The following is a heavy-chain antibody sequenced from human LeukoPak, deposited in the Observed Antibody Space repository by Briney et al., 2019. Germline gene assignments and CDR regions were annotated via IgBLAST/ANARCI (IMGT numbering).Heavy chain of an antibody. CDR1: GYTFTGYY. CDR2: INPTSGDT. J-gene: IGHJ3*02. CDR3: ARGDGDGPARRAFDI. D-gene: IGHD7-27*01. Sequence: ASVKVSCKASGYTFTGYYMHWVRQAPGQGLEWMGWINPTSGDTNYVQKFQGRVIMTRDTSICTAYMELSGVRSDDTAVYYCARGDGDGPARRAFDIWGQGTMVTVSS. V-gene: IGHV1-2*02.